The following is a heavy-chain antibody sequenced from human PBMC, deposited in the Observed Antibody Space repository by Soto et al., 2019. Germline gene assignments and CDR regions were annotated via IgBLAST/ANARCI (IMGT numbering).Heavy chain of an antibody. J-gene: IGHJ4*01. V-gene: IGHV3-30*18. D-gene: IGHD3-3*01. CDR1: GFTFSSYG. Sequence: QVQLVESGGGVVQPGRSLRLSCAASGFTFSSYGMHWVRQGPGKGLEWVAVISNDGRNKYYADSVKGRFTISRDNSNNPLYLQMTGLIIEDAGEHHCAKEERQGIFVVVVLDDWGQVILVTVSS. CDR2: ISNDGRNK. CDR3: AKEERQGIFVVVVLDD.